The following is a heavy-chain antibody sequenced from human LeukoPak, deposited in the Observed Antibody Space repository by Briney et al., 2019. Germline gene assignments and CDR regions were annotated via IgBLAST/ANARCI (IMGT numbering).Heavy chain of an antibody. J-gene: IGHJ4*02. V-gene: IGHV3-11*04. CDR2: ISSSSVI. Sequence: GGSLRLSCAASGFTFSDYYMSWIRQAPGKGLEWVSYISSSSVIYFTDSVKGRFTISRDNAKNSLYLQMNSLRAEDTAVYYCARKVRGDYFDYWGQGTLVTVSS. CDR3: ARKVRGDYFDY. CDR1: GFTFSDYY. D-gene: IGHD3-10*01.